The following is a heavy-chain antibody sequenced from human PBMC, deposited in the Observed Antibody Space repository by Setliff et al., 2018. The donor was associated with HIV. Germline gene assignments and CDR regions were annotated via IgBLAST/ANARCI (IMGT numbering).Heavy chain of an antibody. J-gene: IGHJ3*02. D-gene: IGHD3-22*01. Sequence: PGGSLRLSCAASGFTFRNAWMSWVRQAPGKGLEWVGRIKSKSDGGAVHYAAPVKGRFTISRDNSKNTVYLQVNSLRAEDTAVYYCARENYYVSGVYHLGAFDIWGQGTMVTVSS. V-gene: IGHV3-15*06. CDR2: IKSKSDGGAV. CDR3: ARENYYVSGVYHLGAFDI. CDR1: GFTFRNAW.